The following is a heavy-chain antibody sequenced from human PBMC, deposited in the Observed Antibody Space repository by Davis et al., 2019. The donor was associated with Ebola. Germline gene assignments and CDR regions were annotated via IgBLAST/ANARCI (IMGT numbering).Heavy chain of an antibody. J-gene: IGHJ4*02. CDR2: ISSSSSYI. CDR1: GFTFSSYG. CDR3: ARGFQDYGDYNY. Sequence: PGGSLRLSCAASGFTFSSYGMHWVRQAPGKGLEWVSSISSSSSYIYYADSVKGRFTISRDNSKNSLYLQMNSLRAEDTAVYYCARGFQDYGDYNYWGQGTLVTVSS. D-gene: IGHD4-17*01. V-gene: IGHV3-21*01.